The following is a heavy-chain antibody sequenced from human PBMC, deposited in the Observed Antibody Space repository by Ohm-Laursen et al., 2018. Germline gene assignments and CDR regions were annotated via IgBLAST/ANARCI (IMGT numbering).Heavy chain of an antibody. CDR3: TTWGYDNGLFDY. CDR2: IKRKTDGGTT. Sequence: GFLRLSCTASGFTFSNAWMSWVRQAPGKGLEWVGRIKRKTDGGTTDYAAPVKGRFTISRDDSKNTLYLQMNSLKTEDTAVYYCTTWGYDNGLFDYWGQGTLVTVSS. D-gene: IGHD3-22*01. J-gene: IGHJ4*02. V-gene: IGHV3-15*01. CDR1: GFTFSNAW.